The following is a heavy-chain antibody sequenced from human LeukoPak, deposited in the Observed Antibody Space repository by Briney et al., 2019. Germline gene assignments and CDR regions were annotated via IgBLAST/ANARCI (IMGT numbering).Heavy chain of an antibody. Sequence: GGSLRLSCAVSGITLSNYGMSWVRQAPGKGLEWVAGISDSGGRTNYADSVKGRFTISRDNPKNTLFLQMNSLRVEDTAVYFCAKRGVVIRVILVGFHKEAYYFDSWGQGALVTVSS. D-gene: IGHD3-22*01. CDR2: ISDSGGRT. CDR3: AKRGVVIRVILVGFHKEAYYFDS. J-gene: IGHJ4*02. CDR1: GITLSNYG. V-gene: IGHV3-23*01.